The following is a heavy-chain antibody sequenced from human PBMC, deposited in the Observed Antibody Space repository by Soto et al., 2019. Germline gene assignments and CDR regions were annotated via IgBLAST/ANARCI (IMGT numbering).Heavy chain of an antibody. D-gene: IGHD3-10*01. Sequence: EVQLVESGGGLVQPGGSLRLSCAASGFTFSSYWMSWVRQAPGQGLEWVANIKQDGSEKYYVDSVKGRFTISGDTAKNSLYLEKTSMTAEDMAVYYCASYGSGSYRWGLGSLVTVSS. V-gene: IGHV3-7*01. CDR2: IKQDGSEK. CDR3: ASYGSGSYR. J-gene: IGHJ4*02. CDR1: GFTFSSYW.